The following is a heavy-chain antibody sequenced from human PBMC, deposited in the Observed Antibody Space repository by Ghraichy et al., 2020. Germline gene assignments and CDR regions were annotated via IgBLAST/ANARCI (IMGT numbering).Heavy chain of an antibody. CDR1: GNSFTNYW. CDR3: ATLNSGYGDAFDI. V-gene: IGHV5-51*01. J-gene: IGHJ3*02. D-gene: IGHD5-12*01. Sequence: GEYLNISCKGSGNSFTNYWIGWVRQMSGKGLEWMGIIYPGDSDTRYSPSFQGQVTISGDKSISTVHLQWSSLKASDTAMYYCATLNSGYGDAFDIWGQGTMVTVSS. CDR2: IYPGDSDT.